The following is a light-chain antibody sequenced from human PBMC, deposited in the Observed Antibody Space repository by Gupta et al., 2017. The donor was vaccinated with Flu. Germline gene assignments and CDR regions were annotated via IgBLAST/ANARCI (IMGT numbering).Light chain of an antibody. J-gene: IGKJ2*01. CDR1: QSVNIY. CDR2: DAS. V-gene: IGKV3-11*01. CDR3: QQRSGLPMYT. Sequence: EIVLTQSPATLSLSPGDRAILSCRASQSVNIYLAWYQQKPGQPPRLLMFDASKRAAGIPDRFSGSGSGTDFTLTISTRELEDFAVYYCQQRSGLPMYTFGQGTKLE.